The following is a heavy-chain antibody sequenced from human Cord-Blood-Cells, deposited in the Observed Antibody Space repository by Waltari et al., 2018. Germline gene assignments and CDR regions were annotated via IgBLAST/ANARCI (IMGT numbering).Heavy chain of an antibody. D-gene: IGHD4-17*01. J-gene: IGHJ4*02. V-gene: IGHV1-18*01. CDR3: ARNGGLRPVDY. Sequence: QFQLVQSGAEVKKPGASVKGSCKASGYTFTSYGISWVGQAPGQALEWMGWISADNGNTNDAQKLQGRVTMTTDTSTSTADMELRSLRSDDTAVYYCARNGGLRPVDYWGQGTLVTVSS. CDR1: GYTFTSYG. CDR2: ISADNGNT.